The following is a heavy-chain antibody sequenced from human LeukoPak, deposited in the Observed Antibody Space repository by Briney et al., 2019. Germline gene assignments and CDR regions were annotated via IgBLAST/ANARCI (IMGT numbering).Heavy chain of an antibody. CDR1: GFTFTNYA. CDR3: ARRAGAYSHPYDY. J-gene: IGHJ4*02. D-gene: IGHD4/OR15-4a*01. Sequence: ASVKVSCKASGFTFTNYAMQWVRQAPGQRLAWMGWINAGNGATKYSREFQGRVTITRDASASTVYMELTSLRSEDTAVYYCARRAGAYSHPYDYWGQGTLVTVSS. CDR2: INAGNGAT. V-gene: IGHV1-3*03.